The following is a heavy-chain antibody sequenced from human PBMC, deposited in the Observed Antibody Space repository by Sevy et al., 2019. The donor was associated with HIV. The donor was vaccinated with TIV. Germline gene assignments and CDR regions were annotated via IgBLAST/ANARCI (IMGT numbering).Heavy chain of an antibody. CDR2: ISYSGST. Sequence: SETLSLTCTVSGGSISSFYWNWIRQSPGKGLEWIGYISYSGSTNYNPSLKSRVTISVDTSKNQFSLKLSSVTAADTAVYYCARGIFSYGYWREFDYWGQGNLVTVSA. D-gene: IGHD5-18*01. CDR1: GGSISSFY. J-gene: IGHJ4*02. V-gene: IGHV4-59*01. CDR3: ARGIFSYGYWREFDY.